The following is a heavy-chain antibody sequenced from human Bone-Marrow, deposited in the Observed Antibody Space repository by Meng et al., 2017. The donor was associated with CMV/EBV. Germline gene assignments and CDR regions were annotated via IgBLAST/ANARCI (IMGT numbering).Heavy chain of an antibody. CDR2: INPSGGST. J-gene: IGHJ6*02. Sequence: ASVKVSCKASGYTFTSYYMHWVRQAPGQGLEWMGIINPSGGSTSYAQKFQGRVTMTRDTSTSTVYMELSSLRSEDTAVYYCAGSGAQLRFLEWLSPYYYNGMDVWGQGTTVTVSS. CDR1: GYTFTSYY. CDR3: AGSGAQLRFLEWLSPYYYNGMDV. V-gene: IGHV1-46*01. D-gene: IGHD3-3*01.